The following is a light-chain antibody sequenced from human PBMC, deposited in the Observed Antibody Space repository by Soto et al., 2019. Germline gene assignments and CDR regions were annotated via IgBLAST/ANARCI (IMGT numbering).Light chain of an antibody. J-gene: IGLJ1*01. Sequence: QSALTQPRSVSGSPGQSVTISCTGTSSDVGNYDLVSWYQQHPGKAPRLMNFDVSERPSGVPDRFSGAKSGNTASLTISGLQAEDEADYYCCLYAVTFYVFGTGTKLTVL. CDR1: SSDVGNYDL. V-gene: IGLV2-11*01. CDR2: DVS. CDR3: CLYAVTFYV.